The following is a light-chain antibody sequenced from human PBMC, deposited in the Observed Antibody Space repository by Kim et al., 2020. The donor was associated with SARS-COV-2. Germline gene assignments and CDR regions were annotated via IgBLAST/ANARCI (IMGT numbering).Light chain of an antibody. CDR2: DVN. V-gene: IGLV2-8*01. CDR1: SSDVGRDKF. Sequence: GQSVTISCTGISSDVGRDKFVSWYQQYPGKAPKLIMFDVNKRPAGVPDRFSGSKSGNTASLTISGLQAEDEAEYFCSTYAGKNNCVFGTGTKVTVL. CDR3: STYAGKNNCV. J-gene: IGLJ1*01.